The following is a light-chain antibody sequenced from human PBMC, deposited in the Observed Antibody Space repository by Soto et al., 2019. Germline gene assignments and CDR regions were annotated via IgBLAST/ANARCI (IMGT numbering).Light chain of an antibody. CDR1: SSNIGSHT. Sequence: QSVLTQPPSASGTPGQKIAISCSGGSSNIGSHTVNWYQHLPGTAPRLLIYSNTQRPSGGPDRFSGSKSGTSASLAIRGLQSEDEGDYYCSAWDDSLNAVVFGGGTKVTVL. V-gene: IGLV1-44*01. CDR3: SAWDDSLNAVV. CDR2: SNT. J-gene: IGLJ2*01.